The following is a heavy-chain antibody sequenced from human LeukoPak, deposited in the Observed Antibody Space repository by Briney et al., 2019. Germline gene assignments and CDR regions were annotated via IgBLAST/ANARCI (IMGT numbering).Heavy chain of an antibody. CDR3: AIRDGHTDH. D-gene: IGHD5-24*01. CDR1: GFTLTNYA. J-gene: IGHJ4*02. V-gene: IGHV1-3*03. CDR2: INAGNGNT. Sequence: AASVKVSCKASGFTLTNYALHWVRQAPGQRLEWMGWINAGNGNTKYSQELQGRVIITRDTSASTAYMELSSLRSEDMAIYYCAIRDGHTDHWGQGTLVTVSS.